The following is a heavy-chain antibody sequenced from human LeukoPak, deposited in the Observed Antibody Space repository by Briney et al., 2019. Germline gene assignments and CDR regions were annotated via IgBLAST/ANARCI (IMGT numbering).Heavy chain of an antibody. CDR3: AGAPITSPFYFDY. CDR1: GFAFDEHG. Sequence: GGSLRLSCTASGFAFDEHGMSWVRQVPGKGLEWVSGINWSGGSTGYADPLRGRFTISRDNAKNSLYLQMDSLRAEDTALYYCAGAPITSPFYFDYWGQGTLVTVSS. D-gene: IGHD2-2*01. CDR2: INWSGGST. V-gene: IGHV3-20*04. J-gene: IGHJ4*02.